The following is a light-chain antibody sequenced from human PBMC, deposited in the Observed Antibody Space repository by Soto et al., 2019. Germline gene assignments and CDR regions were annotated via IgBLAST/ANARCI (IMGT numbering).Light chain of an antibody. CDR1: QSVRTK. CDR2: GAS. CDR3: QQYNSWPPIT. J-gene: IGKJ5*01. V-gene: IGKV3-15*01. Sequence: ETVMTQSPDTLYVLPGRAPTLFCSASQSVRTKLAWYQQKAGQAPRLLIYGASNRATGIPDRFSGSGSGTEFTLTISSLQSEDFAVYYCQQYNSWPPITFGQGTRLEIK.